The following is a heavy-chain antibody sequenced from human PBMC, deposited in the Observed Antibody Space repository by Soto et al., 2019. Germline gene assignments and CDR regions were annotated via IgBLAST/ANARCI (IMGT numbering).Heavy chain of an antibody. CDR3: AREGPVVVVAASNDAFDI. D-gene: IGHD2-15*01. V-gene: IGHV4-34*01. CDR2: INHSGST. CDR1: GGSFSGYY. Sequence: SETLSLTCAVYGGSFSGYYWSWIRQPPGKGLEWIGEINHSGSTNYNPSLKSRVTISVDTSKNQFSLKLSSVTAADTAVYYCAREGPVVVVAASNDAFDIWGQGTMVIVSS. J-gene: IGHJ3*02.